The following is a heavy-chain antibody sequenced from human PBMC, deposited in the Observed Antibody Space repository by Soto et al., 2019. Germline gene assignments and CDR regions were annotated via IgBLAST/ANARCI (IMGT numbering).Heavy chain of an antibody. CDR2: ISSSSSTI. V-gene: IGHV3-48*02. Sequence: GGSLRLSCAASGFSLSNYGMNWVRQAPGKGLEWVSYISSSSSTIYYADSVKGRFTISRDNAKNSLYLQMNSLRDEDTAVYYCAREVSPPGAFDIWGQGTMVTVSS. CDR3: AREVSPPGAFDI. J-gene: IGHJ3*02. CDR1: GFSLSNYG.